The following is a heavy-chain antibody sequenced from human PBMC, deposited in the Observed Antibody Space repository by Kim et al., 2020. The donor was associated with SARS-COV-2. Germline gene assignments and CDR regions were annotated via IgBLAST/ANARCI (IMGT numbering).Heavy chain of an antibody. CDR2: IKQDGSEK. V-gene: IGHV3-7*03. CDR3: ERVGSTSWQFDY. CDR1: GFTFSSYW. Sequence: GGSLRLSCAASGFTFSSYWMSWVRQAPGKGLEWVANIKQDGSEKYYVDSVKGRSTISRDNDKNSLYLQMNSLRAEDTAVYYCERVGSTSWQFDYWGQGTLVTVSS. J-gene: IGHJ4*02. D-gene: IGHD2-2*01.